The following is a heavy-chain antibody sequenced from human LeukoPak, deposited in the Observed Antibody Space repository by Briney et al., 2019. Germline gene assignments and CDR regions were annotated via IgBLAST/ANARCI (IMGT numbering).Heavy chain of an antibody. CDR1: GGTFSSYA. J-gene: IGHJ6*02. V-gene: IGHV1-69*01. D-gene: IGHD4-23*01. CDR2: IIPIFGTA. Sequence: GASVKVSCKASGGTFSSYAISWVRQAPGQGLEWMGGIIPIFGTANYAQKFQGRVTITADESTSTAYMELSSLRSEDTAVYYCAREGYGGNSNYYYYHGMDVWGQGTTVTVSS. CDR3: AREGYGGNSNYYYYHGMDV.